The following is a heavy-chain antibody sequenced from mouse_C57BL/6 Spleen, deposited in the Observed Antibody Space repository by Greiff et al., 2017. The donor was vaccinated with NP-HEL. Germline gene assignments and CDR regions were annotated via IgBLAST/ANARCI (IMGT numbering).Heavy chain of an antibody. CDR1: GYTFTDYY. J-gene: IGHJ4*01. V-gene: IGHV1-76*01. Sequence: VQGVESGAELVRPGASVKLSCKASGYTFTDYYINWVKQRPGQGLEWIARIYPGSGNTYYNEKFKGKATLTAEKSSSTAYMQLSSLTSEDSAVYFCASNPYRDYWGQGTSVTVSS. CDR2: IYPGSGNT. D-gene: IGHD2-12*01. CDR3: ASNPYRDY.